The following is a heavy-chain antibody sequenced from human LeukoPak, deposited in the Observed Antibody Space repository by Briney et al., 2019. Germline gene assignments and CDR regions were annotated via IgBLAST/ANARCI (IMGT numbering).Heavy chain of an antibody. D-gene: IGHD4-17*01. V-gene: IGHV4-59*08. J-gene: IGHJ3*02. CDR3: ARLLNNDNAGDPDTFDM. CDR2: ISYSGGT. CDR1: GGSISRHY. Sequence: PSETLSLTCSASGGSISRHYWSWIRQPPGKGLEWIGYISYSGGTRYNPSFQSRVTLSLGTSKTHFSLKLTSVTAADTAMYYCARLLNNDNAGDPDTFDMWGPGTMVTVSS.